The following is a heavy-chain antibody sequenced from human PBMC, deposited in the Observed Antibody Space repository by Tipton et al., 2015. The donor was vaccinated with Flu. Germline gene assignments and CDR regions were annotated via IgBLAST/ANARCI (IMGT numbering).Heavy chain of an antibody. CDR2: INQGGNEK. CDR1: GFTFTTFW. Sequence: SLRLSCVASGFTFTTFWMGWVRQAPGKGLEWVANINQGGNEKYYVDSVKGRFTISRDNTKNSLSLQMNSLRAEDTAVYYCAKGFGTSLWGQGTLVTVSS. J-gene: IGHJ4*02. D-gene: IGHD3-3*01. CDR3: AKGFGTSL. V-gene: IGHV3-7*01.